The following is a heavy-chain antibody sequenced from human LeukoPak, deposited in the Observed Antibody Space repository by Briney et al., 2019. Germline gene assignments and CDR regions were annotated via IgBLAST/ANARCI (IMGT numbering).Heavy chain of an antibody. CDR3: ARDPYTFTSSWYGAYFQH. V-gene: IGHV3-30*03. Sequence: PGGSLRLSCAASGFPFSNYGMHWVRQAPGKGLEWVAVISYDGSDEYYADSVKGRFTISRDNSKNTLYLQMNSLRAEDTAVYYCARDPYTFTSSWYGAYFQHWGQGTLVTVSS. CDR2: ISYDGSDE. J-gene: IGHJ1*01. CDR1: GFPFSNYG. D-gene: IGHD6-13*01.